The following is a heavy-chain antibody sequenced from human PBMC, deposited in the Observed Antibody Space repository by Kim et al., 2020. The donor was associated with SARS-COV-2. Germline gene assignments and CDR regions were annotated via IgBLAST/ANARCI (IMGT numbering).Heavy chain of an antibody. CDR2: IKQDGSEK. J-gene: IGHJ4*02. Sequence: GGSLRLSCAASGFTFSSFWMTWVRQAPGKGPEWVANIKQDGSEKFYVDSVKGRFTVSRDNAKNSLNLQMNSLRAEDTAVYFCARGRASGYLVQGTLVAVS. CDR1: GFTFSSFW. V-gene: IGHV3-7*01. CDR3: ARGRASGY. D-gene: IGHD3-10*01.